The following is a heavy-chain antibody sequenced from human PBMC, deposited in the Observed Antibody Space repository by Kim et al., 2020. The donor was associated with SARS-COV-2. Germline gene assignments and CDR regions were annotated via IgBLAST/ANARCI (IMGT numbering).Heavy chain of an antibody. CDR3: ARNEI. Sequence: GGSLRLSCAASGFTFRSYWMSWVRQAPGKGLEWVANIKEDGSEKYYVDSVRGRFTISRDNAQNSLYLQMNSLRVEDTAVYYCARNEIWGPGTLVPVSS. CDR1: GFTFRSYW. V-gene: IGHV3-7*03. J-gene: IGHJ4*02. CDR2: IKEDGSEK.